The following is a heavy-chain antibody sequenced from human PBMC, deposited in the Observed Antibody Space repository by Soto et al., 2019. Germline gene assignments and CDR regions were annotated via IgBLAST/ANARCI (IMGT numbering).Heavy chain of an antibody. V-gene: IGHV1-46*01. CDR2: INPSGGST. CDR1: GYTFTSYY. J-gene: IGHJ4*02. D-gene: IGHD3-22*01. Sequence: ASVKVSCKASGYTFTSYYMHWVRQAPGQGLEWMGIINPSGGSTSYAQKFQGRVTMTRDTSTSTVYMELSSLRSEDTAVYYCARDYYYDSSGYYYRKKDYYFDYWGQGTLVTVSS. CDR3: ARDYYYDSSGYYYRKKDYYFDY.